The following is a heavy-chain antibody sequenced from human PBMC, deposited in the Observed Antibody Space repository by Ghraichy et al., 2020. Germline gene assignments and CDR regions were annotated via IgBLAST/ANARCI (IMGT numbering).Heavy chain of an antibody. V-gene: IGHV4-31*03. Sequence: SETLSLTCTVSGASINATAYFWHCVRHHPAKGLEWIGYVSHRGDTYFNPPRKSRLIISMDTSQNRFSLDLYSVSAADSAVYYCARANSSGRSPFDSWGRGALVTVSS. CDR2: VSHRGDT. J-gene: IGHJ4*02. D-gene: IGHD3-10*01. CDR1: GASINATAYF. CDR3: ARANSSGRSPFDS.